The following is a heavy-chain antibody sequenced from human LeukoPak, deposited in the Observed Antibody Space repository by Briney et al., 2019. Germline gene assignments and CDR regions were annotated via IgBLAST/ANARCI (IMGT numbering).Heavy chain of an antibody. CDR1: GYTFTSYG. Sequence: ASVKVSCKASGYTFTSYGISWVRQAPGQGLEWMGWISAYNGNTNYAQKFQGRVTMTRNTSISTAYMELSSLRSEDTAVYYCARGAEGALLRFLEWFGQEAYYFDYWGQGTLVTVSS. CDR2: ISAYNGNT. V-gene: IGHV1-18*01. CDR3: ARGAEGALLRFLEWFGQEAYYFDY. J-gene: IGHJ4*02. D-gene: IGHD3-3*01.